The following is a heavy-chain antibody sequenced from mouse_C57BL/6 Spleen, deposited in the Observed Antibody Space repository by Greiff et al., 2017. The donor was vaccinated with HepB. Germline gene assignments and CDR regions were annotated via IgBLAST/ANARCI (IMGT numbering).Heavy chain of an antibody. CDR2: IDPSDSYT. D-gene: IGHD1-1*01. V-gene: IGHV1-50*01. J-gene: IGHJ3*01. Sequence: VQLQQSGAELVKPGASVKLSCKASGYTFTSYWMQWVKQRPGQGLEWIGEIDPSDSYTNYNQKFKGKATLTVETSSSTAYMQLSSLTSADSAVYYCAYYGSSFGFAYWGQGTLVTVSA. CDR1: GYTFTSYW. CDR3: AYYGSSFGFAY.